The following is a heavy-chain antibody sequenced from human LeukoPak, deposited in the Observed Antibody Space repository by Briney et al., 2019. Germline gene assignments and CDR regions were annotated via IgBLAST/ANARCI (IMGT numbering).Heavy chain of an antibody. V-gene: IGHV3-30*18. CDR3: AKARGYNTNYGMDV. CDR1: GFIFGSYA. CDR2: ISYDGSNK. J-gene: IGHJ6*02. Sequence: GGSLRLSCAASGFIFGSYAMHWVRQAPGKGLEWVAVISYDGSNKYYADSVKGRFTISRDNSKNTLYLQMDSLRAEDTAMYYCAKARGYNTNYGMDVWGQGTTVAVSS. D-gene: IGHD5-24*01.